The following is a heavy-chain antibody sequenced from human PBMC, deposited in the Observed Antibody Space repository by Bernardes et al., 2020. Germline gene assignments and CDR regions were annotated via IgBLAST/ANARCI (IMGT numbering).Heavy chain of an antibody. Sequence: GGSLRLSCAASGFTFSSFAMHWVRQAPGKGLEWVSAISASDDTTYYADSVKGRFTISRDNSQNTLYLQMNSLRAEDTSLYYCDKTNDILQGAKYGMDVWGKGTTVTVSS. CDR2: ISASDDTT. J-gene: IGHJ6*04. D-gene: IGHD1-26*01. CDR1: GFTFSSFA. CDR3: DKTNDILQGAKYGMDV. V-gene: IGHV3-23*01.